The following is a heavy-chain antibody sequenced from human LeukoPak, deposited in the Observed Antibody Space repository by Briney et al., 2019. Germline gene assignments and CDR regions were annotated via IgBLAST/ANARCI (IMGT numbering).Heavy chain of an antibody. CDR2: IYYSGST. V-gene: IGHV4-39*01. D-gene: IGHD5-18*01. CDR3: ASLRRRYSYGFGHWFDP. J-gene: IGHJ5*02. Sequence: SETLSLTCTVSGGSISSSSYYWGWIRQPPGKGLEWIGSIYYSGSTYYNPSLKSRVTISVGTSKNQFSLKLSSVAAADTAVYYCASLRRRYSYGFGHWFDPWGQGTLVTVSS. CDR1: GGSISSSSYY.